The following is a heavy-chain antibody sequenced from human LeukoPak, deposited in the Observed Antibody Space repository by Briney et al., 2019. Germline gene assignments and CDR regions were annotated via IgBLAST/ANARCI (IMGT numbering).Heavy chain of an antibody. J-gene: IGHJ4*02. CDR2: IRAYNGNT. V-gene: IGHV1-18*04. CDR1: GYTFTDSY. Sequence: GASVKVSCKASGYTFTDSYMYWVRLAPGQGLEWMGWIRAYNGNTNYAQKLQGRVTMTTDTSTSTAYMELRSLRSDDTAVYYCARSSDQLHRFDYWGQGTLVTVSS. D-gene: IGHD2-2*01. CDR3: ARSSDQLHRFDY.